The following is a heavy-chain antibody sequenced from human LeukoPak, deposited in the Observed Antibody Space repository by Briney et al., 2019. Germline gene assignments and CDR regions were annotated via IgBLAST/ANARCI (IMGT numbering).Heavy chain of an antibody. CDR2: ISGYNGNT. V-gene: IGHV1-18*04. Sequence: ASVKVSCKASGYTFTGYYMHWVRPAPGQGLGWMGWISGYNGNTNYAQMLQGRVTMTTDTSTSTAYMELRSLRSDDTAVYYCARVHCTNGVCYGHNYNYGFDDWGQGTTVTVSS. J-gene: IGHJ6*02. CDR3: ARVHCTNGVCYGHNYNYGFDD. D-gene: IGHD2-8*01. CDR1: GYTFTGYY.